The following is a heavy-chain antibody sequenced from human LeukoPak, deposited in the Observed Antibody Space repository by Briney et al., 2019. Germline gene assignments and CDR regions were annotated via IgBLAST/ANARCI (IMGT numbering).Heavy chain of an antibody. V-gene: IGHV1-2*04. D-gene: IGHD2-2*01. J-gene: IGHJ5*02. CDR1: GYTFTGYY. Sequence: ASVKVSCKASGYTFTGYYMHWVRQAPGQGLEWMGRINPNSGGTNYAQKFQGWVTMTRDTSISTAYMELSRLRSDDTAVYYCARGDCSSTSCYDWFDPWGQGTLVTVSS. CDR3: ARGDCSSTSCYDWFDP. CDR2: INPNSGGT.